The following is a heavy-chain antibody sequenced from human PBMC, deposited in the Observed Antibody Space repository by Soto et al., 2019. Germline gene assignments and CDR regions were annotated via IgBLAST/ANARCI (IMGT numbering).Heavy chain of an antibody. CDR2: ISWNSGSI. CDR3: AKTAPPYDSQGYYPFDI. CDR1: GFTFDAFA. Sequence: EVQLVESGGDLVLPGRSLRLSCTASGFTFDAFAMHWVRQAPGKGLEWVSGISWNSGSIGYADPVKGRFTISRDNAKKSLYLEMNSLKTEDTALYYCAKTAPPYDSQGYYPFDICGQVTLVSDSS. V-gene: IGHV3-9*01. J-gene: IGHJ3*02. D-gene: IGHD3-22*01.